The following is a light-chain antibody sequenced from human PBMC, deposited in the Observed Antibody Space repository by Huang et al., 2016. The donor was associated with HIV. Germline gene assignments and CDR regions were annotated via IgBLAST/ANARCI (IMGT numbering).Light chain of an antibody. Sequence: AIQMTQSPASLSASVGDRVTITCRASQDIGNDLGWYQQRLGKAPKLLVSSTSPLQSGVPSRFTGSGSATHFTLTISGLQPEDFATYYCLQDYVYPWTFGQGTKVEI. V-gene: IGKV1-6*01. CDR1: QDIGND. CDR3: LQDYVYPWT. CDR2: STS. J-gene: IGKJ1*01.